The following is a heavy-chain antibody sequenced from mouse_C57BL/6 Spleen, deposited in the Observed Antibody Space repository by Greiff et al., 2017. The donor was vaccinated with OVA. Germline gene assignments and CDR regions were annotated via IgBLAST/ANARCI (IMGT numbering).Heavy chain of an antibody. CDR3: ARDDGYPYAMDY. D-gene: IGHD2-3*01. J-gene: IGHJ4*01. V-gene: IGHV1-80*01. Sequence: VQLVESGAELVKPGASVKISCKASGYAFSSYWMNWVKQRPGKGLEWIGQIYPGDGDTNYNGKFKGKATLTADKSSSTAYMQLSSLTSEDSAVYFCARDDGYPYAMDYWGQGTSVTVSS. CDR1: GYAFSSYW. CDR2: IYPGDGDT.